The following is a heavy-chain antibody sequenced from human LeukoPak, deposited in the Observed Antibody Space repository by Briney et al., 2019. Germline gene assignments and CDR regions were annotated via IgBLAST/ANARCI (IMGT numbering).Heavy chain of an antibody. D-gene: IGHD1-26*01. CDR3: ARVEGGSYYYDY. CDR1: GGSFSGYY. V-gene: IGHV4-34*01. J-gene: IGHJ4*02. CDR2: INHSGST. Sequence: SPSETLSLTCAVYGGSFSGYYWSWIRQPPGRGLEWIGEINHSGSTNYNPSLKSRVTISVDTSKNQFSLKLSSVTAADTAVYYCARVEGGSYYYDYWGQGTLVTVSS.